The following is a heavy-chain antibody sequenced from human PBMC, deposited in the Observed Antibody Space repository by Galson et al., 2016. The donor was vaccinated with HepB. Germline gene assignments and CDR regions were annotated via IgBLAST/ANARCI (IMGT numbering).Heavy chain of an antibody. Sequence: SLRRSCAASGFTVSDNYISWDRQSPGKGLDWVSVIDTCGSTYYSDFVEGRLTISRDYSKNTLFLQMDSLKPEDTAVYFCARARRDFWSDYRGHHAFYIWGQGTVVTVSS. CDR1: GFTVSDNY. D-gene: IGHD3-3*01. CDR3: ARARRDFWSDYRGHHAFYI. J-gene: IGHJ3*02. V-gene: IGHV3-66*03. CDR2: IDTCGST.